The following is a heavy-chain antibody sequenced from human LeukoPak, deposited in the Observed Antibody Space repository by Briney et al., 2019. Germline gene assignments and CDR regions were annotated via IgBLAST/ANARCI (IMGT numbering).Heavy chain of an antibody. Sequence: GASVKVSCKASGYTFTNYGINWVRQAPGQGLEWVGWISVYNGYTNYAQNLQGRVSMTTDTSTSTAYMELRSLRSDDTAVYHCARVRVTGTSIYYDYGMDVWGQGTTVTVSS. CDR1: GYTFTNYG. CDR2: ISVYNGYT. CDR3: ARVRVTGTSIYYDYGMDV. D-gene: IGHD1/OR15-1a*01. V-gene: IGHV1-18*01. J-gene: IGHJ6*02.